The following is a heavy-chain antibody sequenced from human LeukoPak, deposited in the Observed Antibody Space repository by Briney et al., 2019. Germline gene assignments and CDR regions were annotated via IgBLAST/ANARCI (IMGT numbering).Heavy chain of an antibody. D-gene: IGHD3-3*01. Sequence: GRSLRLSYAASGFTFSSYAMHWVRQAPGKGLEWVAVISYDGSNKYYADSVKGRFTISRDNSKNTLYLQMNSLRAEDTAVYYCARVRYDFLGYYYYYYMDVWGKGTTVTVSS. CDR1: GFTFSSYA. CDR2: ISYDGSNK. V-gene: IGHV3-30*01. J-gene: IGHJ6*03. CDR3: ARVRYDFLGYYYYYYMDV.